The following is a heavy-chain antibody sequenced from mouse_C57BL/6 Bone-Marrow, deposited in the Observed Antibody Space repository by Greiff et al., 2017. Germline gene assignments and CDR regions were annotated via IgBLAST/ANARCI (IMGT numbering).Heavy chain of an antibody. D-gene: IGHD2-5*01. Sequence: VQLQQSGPELVKPGASVKISCKASGYAFSSSWMNWVKQRPGKGLEWIGRIYPGDGDTNYNGKFKGKATLTADKSSSTAYMQLSSLTSEDSAVYFCARCYSNCFDYWGQGTTLTVSS. CDR2: IYPGDGDT. CDR3: ARCYSNCFDY. V-gene: IGHV1-82*01. J-gene: IGHJ2*01. CDR1: GYAFSSSW.